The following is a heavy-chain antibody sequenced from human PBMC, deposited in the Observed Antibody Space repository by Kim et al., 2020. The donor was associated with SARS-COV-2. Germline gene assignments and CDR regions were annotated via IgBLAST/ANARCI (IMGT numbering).Heavy chain of an antibody. J-gene: IGHJ4*01. V-gene: IGHV3-23*01. CDR1: GFTFSNYA. CDR2: ISGYGGST. D-gene: IGHD3-3*01. Sequence: GGSLRLSCAASGFTFSNYAMNWVRQAPGKGLEWVSAISGYGGSTYCADSVKGRFTISRDNPKNTLYLQMNSLRADYTAVYYCAKDSRYDFWSGYYFDYWG. CDR3: AKDSRYDFWSGYYFDY.